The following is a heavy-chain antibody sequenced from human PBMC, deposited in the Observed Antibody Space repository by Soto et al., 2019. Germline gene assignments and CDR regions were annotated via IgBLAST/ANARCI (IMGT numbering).Heavy chain of an antibody. CDR2: IIPIFGTA. Sequence: ASVKFSCKASGGTFSRYAISWVRQAPGQGLEWMGGIIPIFGTANYAQKFQGRVTITADESTSTAYMELSSLRSEDTAVYYCARNRLGELSTIDYWGQGTLVTVS. CDR3: ARNRLGELSTIDY. V-gene: IGHV1-69*13. J-gene: IGHJ4*02. CDR1: GGTFSRYA. D-gene: IGHD3-16*02.